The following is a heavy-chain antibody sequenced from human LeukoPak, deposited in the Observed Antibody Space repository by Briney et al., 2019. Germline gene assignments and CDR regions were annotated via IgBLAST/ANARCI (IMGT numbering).Heavy chain of an antibody. Sequence: SETLSLTCTVSGGSISSSSYYWGWIRQPPGKGLEWIGSIYYSGSTNYNPSLKSRVTISVDTSKNQFSLKLSSVTAADAAVYYCASLDFWSGYFDYWGQGTLVTVSS. CDR1: GGSISSSSYY. D-gene: IGHD3-3*01. CDR3: ASLDFWSGYFDY. V-gene: IGHV4-39*07. J-gene: IGHJ4*02. CDR2: IYYSGST.